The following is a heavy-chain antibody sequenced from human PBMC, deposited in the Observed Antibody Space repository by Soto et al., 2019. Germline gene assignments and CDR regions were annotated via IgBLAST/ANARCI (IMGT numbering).Heavy chain of an antibody. V-gene: IGHV3-33*01. J-gene: IGHJ6*03. CDR1: GFTFSSYG. CDR2: IWYDGSNK. CDR3: ARERGYCSGGSCPVVYYYYMDV. D-gene: IGHD2-15*01. Sequence: GGSLRLSCAASGFTFSSYGMHWVRQAPGKGLEWVAVIWYDGSNKYYADSVKGRFTISRDNSKNTLYLQMNSLRAEDTAVYYCARERGYCSGGSCPVVYYYYMDVWGKGTTVTVSS.